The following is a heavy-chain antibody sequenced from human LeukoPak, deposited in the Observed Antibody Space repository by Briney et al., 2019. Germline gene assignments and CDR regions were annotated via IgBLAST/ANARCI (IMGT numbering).Heavy chain of an antibody. CDR1: GYTFTVYY. D-gene: IGHD6-19*01. CDR3: ARVAGDSSGWYVFWFDP. J-gene: IGHJ5*02. CDR2: INPNSGGT. V-gene: IGHV1-2*02. Sequence: ASVSVSFTASGYTFTVYYMHWVRQAPGQGREGMGWINPNSGGTNYTQKFQGRVTMTRDTSISTAYMELSRLRSDDTAVYYCARVAGDSSGWYVFWFDPWGQGTLVTVSS.